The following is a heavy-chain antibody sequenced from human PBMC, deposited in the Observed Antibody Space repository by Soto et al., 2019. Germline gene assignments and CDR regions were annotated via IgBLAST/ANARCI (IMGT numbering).Heavy chain of an antibody. V-gene: IGHV3-30-3*01. Sequence: QVQLVESGGGVVQPGRSLRLSCAASGFTFSSYAMHWVRQAPGKGLEWVAVISYDGSNKYYADSVKGRFTISRDNSKNTMYLQMNRMRVEDTDVSYCARASGPYYRLIVDWGQGTLVTVSS. CDR3: ARASGPYYRLIVD. CDR1: GFTFSSYA. CDR2: ISYDGSNK. D-gene: IGHD2-15*01. J-gene: IGHJ4*02.